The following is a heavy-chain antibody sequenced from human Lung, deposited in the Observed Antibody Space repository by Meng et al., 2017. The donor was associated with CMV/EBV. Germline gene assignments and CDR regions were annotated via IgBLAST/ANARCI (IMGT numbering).Heavy chain of an antibody. CDR3: ARGGRDTSASRSFAS. J-gene: IGHJ5*01. V-gene: IGHV3-74*01. Sequence: GGSLRLXCAASGFIFSDYWMHWVRQAPGKGLVWVSRINGDGNSIRDADSVKGRFTISRDNAKNTLYLEMNSLRAEDTAVYCCARGGRDTSASRSFASWGQGTLVTVSS. CDR2: INGDGNSI. CDR1: GFIFSDYW. D-gene: IGHD6-6*01.